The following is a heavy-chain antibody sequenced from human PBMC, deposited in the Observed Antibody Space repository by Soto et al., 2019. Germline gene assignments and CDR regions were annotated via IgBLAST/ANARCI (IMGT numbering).Heavy chain of an antibody. CDR1: GYSFTSYW. Sequence: GESLKISCKGSGYSFTSYWIGWVRQMPGKGLEWMGIIYPGDSDTRYSPSFQGQVTISADKSISTAYLQWSSLKASDTAMYYCARWELLNYDSSGYYFFDYWGQGTLVTVSS. J-gene: IGHJ4*02. V-gene: IGHV5-51*01. CDR3: ARWELLNYDSSGYYFFDY. CDR2: IYPGDSDT. D-gene: IGHD3-22*01.